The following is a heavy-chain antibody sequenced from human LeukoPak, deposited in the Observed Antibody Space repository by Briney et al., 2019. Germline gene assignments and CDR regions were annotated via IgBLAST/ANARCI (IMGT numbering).Heavy chain of an antibody. D-gene: IGHD6-13*01. V-gene: IGHV3-23*01. CDR1: GFTFSSYA. CDR3: AKDQMAVRAAAVPGLYGMDV. CDR2: ISGSGGST. Sequence: GGSLRLSCAASGFTFSSYAMSWVRQAPGKGLEWVSGISGSGGSTYYPDSVKGRFTISRDNSKNTLYLQMNSLRAEDTAVYYCAKDQMAVRAAAVPGLYGMDVWGQGTTVTVSS. J-gene: IGHJ6*02.